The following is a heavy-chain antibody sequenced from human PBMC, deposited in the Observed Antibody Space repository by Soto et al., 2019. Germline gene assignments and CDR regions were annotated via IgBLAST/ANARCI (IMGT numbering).Heavy chain of an antibody. V-gene: IGHV1-8*01. Sequence: GASVKVSCKASGYTFTSYDINWVRQATGQGLEWMGWMNPNSGNTGYAQKFQGRVTMTRNTSISTAYMELSSLRSEDTAVYYCARVHYRYCSGGSCYGTYWGQGTLVTVSS. J-gene: IGHJ4*02. D-gene: IGHD2-15*01. CDR2: MNPNSGNT. CDR3: ARVHYRYCSGGSCYGTY. CDR1: GYTFTSYD.